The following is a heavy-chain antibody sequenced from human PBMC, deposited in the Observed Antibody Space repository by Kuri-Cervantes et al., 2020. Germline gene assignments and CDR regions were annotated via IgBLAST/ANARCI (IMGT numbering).Heavy chain of an antibody. Sequence: SETLSLTCTVSGDSIRSTSYFWGWIRQPPGKGLEWIGSIYYSGSTYYNPSLKSRVTISVDTSKNQFSLKLSSVTAADTAVYYCARRLAAAGNWFDPWGQGTLVTVSS. D-gene: IGHD6-13*01. CDR2: IYYSGST. CDR1: GDSIRSTSYF. V-gene: IGHV4-39*01. J-gene: IGHJ5*02. CDR3: ARRLAAAGNWFDP.